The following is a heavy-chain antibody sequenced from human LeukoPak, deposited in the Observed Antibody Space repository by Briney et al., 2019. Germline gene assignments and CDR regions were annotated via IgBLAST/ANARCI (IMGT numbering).Heavy chain of an antibody. CDR1: GYTFTGYY. J-gene: IGHJ4*02. CDR3: TRETGSYHGNDY. D-gene: IGHD1-26*01. V-gene: IGHV1-2*06. CDR2: INPNNGAT. Sequence: ASVTVSCTASGYTFTGYYMHWVRQAPGQGLEWMGRINPNNGATNYAQKPQGRVTITGDTSISTAYMELSSLRSDDTAVYYCTRETGSYHGNDYWGQGTLVTVSS.